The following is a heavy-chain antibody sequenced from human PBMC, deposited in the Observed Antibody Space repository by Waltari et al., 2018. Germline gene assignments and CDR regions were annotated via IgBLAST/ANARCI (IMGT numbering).Heavy chain of an antibody. D-gene: IGHD3-10*01. CDR2: IYHGGST. Sequence: QVQLQESGPGQVKPSGPLSLTCAVSGDSLSGNNWWRWVRQAPGKGLEWIGEIYHGGSTNYNPSLESRATISVDKSKNQFSLKLYSVTAADTAMYYCARVWFGELLRNYYYYMDVWGKGTTVTVSS. CDR3: ARVWFGELLRNYYYYMDV. J-gene: IGHJ6*03. V-gene: IGHV4-4*02. CDR1: GDSLSGNNW.